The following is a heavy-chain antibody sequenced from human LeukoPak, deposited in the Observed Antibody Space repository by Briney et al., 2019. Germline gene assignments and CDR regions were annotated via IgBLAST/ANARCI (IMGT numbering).Heavy chain of an antibody. CDR3: ARANFRDAFDI. Sequence: SVKVSCKASGGTFSSYAISWLRQAPGQGLEWMGGIIPIFGTANYAQKFQGRVTITADESTSTAYMELSSLRSEDTAVYYCARANFRDAFDIWGQGTMSPSLQ. V-gene: IGHV1-69*13. D-gene: IGHD4/OR15-4a*01. CDR1: GGTFSSYA. J-gene: IGHJ3*02. CDR2: IIPIFGTA.